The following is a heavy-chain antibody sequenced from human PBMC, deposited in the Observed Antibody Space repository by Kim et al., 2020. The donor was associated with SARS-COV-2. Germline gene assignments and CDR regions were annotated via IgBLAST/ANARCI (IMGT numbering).Heavy chain of an antibody. D-gene: IGHD3-10*01. CDR3: AKAVGTMVRGVFDN. Sequence: ADSVKGRFTISRDNAKNSLYLQMNSLRAEDTALYYCAKAVGTMVRGVFDNWGQGTLVTVSS. J-gene: IGHJ4*02. V-gene: IGHV3-9*01.